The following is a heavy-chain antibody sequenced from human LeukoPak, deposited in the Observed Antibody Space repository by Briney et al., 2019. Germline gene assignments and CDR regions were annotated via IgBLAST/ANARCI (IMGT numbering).Heavy chain of an antibody. D-gene: IGHD3-10*01. J-gene: IGHJ4*02. CDR1: GFTVSSNY. Sequence: PGGSLRLSCAASGFTVSSNYMSWVRQAPGKGLEWVSVIYSGGSTYYADSVKGRFTISRDNAKNSLYLQMNSLRAEDTAVYYCARIEWFWELHLTWGFDYWGQGTLVTVSS. CDR3: ARIEWFWELHLTWGFDY. CDR2: IYSGGST. V-gene: IGHV3-53*01.